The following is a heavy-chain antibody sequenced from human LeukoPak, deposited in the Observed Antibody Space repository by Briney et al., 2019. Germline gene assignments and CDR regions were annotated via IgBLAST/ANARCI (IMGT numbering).Heavy chain of an antibody. J-gene: IGHJ6*03. CDR2: ISGSGVST. CDR1: GFTFCGYG. D-gene: IGHD1-26*01. CDR3: ARDGGSYYPYFYYYYMDV. V-gene: IGHV3-23*01. Sequence: GGSLRLSCAGSGFTFCGYGMSSVRPTPGRGLEWGSAISGSGVSTYYVDSDKGQFRISSDNSNNTLVLQMNSLRAEDTAVYYCARDGGSYYPYFYYYYMDVWGKGTTVTVSS.